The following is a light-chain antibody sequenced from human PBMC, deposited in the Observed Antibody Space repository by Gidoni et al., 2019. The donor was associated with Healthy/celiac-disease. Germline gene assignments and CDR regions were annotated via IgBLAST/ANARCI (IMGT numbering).Light chain of an antibody. CDR3: QQRRNWIT. V-gene: IGKV3-11*01. CDR2: DAS. Sequence: EIVLTQSPATLSLSPGERATLSCRASQSVSSYLAWYQQKPGQAPRLLNYDASTRATGIPARFSGSGSGTDFTLTISSLEPEDFAVYYCQQRRNWITFGQGTRLEIK. J-gene: IGKJ5*01. CDR1: QSVSSY.